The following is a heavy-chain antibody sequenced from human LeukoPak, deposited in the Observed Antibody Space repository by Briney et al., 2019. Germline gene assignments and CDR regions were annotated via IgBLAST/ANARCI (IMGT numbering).Heavy chain of an antibody. CDR1: GFTFSSYS. CDR3: AKPGPADYVWGSYRYGAGGMDV. CDR2: ISSSSNTI. V-gene: IGHV3-48*01. D-gene: IGHD3-16*02. J-gene: IGHJ6*02. Sequence: GGSLRLSCAASGFTFSSYSMNWVRQAPGKGPKWVSYISSSSNTIYYADSVKGRFTISRDNSKNTLYLQMNSLRAEDTAVYYCAKPGPADYVWGSYRYGAGGMDVWGQGTTVTVSS.